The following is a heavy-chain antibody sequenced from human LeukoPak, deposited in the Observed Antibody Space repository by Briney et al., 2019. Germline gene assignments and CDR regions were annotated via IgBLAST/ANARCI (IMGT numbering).Heavy chain of an antibody. Sequence: PGGSLRLSCAASGFTFSSYAMSWVRQTPGKGLEWVSAISGSGGSTYYADSVKGRFTISRDNSKNTLYLQMNSLRAEDTAVYYCAKVNGGGITMIVVVIMRDWYFDLWGRGTLVTVSS. CDR3: AKVNGGGITMIVVVIMRDWYFDL. V-gene: IGHV3-23*01. J-gene: IGHJ2*01. D-gene: IGHD3-22*01. CDR1: GFTFSSYA. CDR2: ISGSGGST.